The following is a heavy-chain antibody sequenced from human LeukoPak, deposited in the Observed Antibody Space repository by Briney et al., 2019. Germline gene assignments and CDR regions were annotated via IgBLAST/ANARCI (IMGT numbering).Heavy chain of an antibody. CDR3: ARGRAVAAEYYFDY. CDR1: GGSFSGYY. J-gene: IGHJ4*02. V-gene: IGHV4-34*01. Sequence: QASETLSLTCAVYGGSFSGYYWSWIRQPPGKGLEWVGEINHSGSTNYNPSLKSRVTISVDTSKNQFSLKLSSVTAADTAVYYCARGRAVAAEYYFDYWGQGTLVTVSS. D-gene: IGHD6-19*01. CDR2: INHSGST.